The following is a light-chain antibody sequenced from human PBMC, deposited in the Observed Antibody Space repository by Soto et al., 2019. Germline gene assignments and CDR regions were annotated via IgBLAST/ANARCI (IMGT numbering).Light chain of an antibody. V-gene: IGKV3-11*01. CDR3: QQRSNWPPS. CDR2: DAS. J-gene: IGKJ4*01. CDR1: KSVSSY. Sequence: EIVLTQSPAPLSLSPGERATLSCRASKSVSSYLAWYQQKPGQAPRLLIYDASNRATGIPARFSGSGSGTDFTLTISSLEPEDFAVYYCQQRSNWPPSFGGGTKVEIK.